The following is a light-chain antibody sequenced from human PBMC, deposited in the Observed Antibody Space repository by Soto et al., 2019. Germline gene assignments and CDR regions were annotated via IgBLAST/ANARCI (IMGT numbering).Light chain of an antibody. CDR3: QSYDSSLYVV. Sequence: QSVLTQPPSVSGDPGQRVTISCTGSSSNIGAGYDVHWYQQLPGTAPKLLIYGNSTRPSGVPDRFSGSKSGTSASLAITGLQAEYEADYYCQSYDSSLYVVFGGGTKLTVL. V-gene: IGLV1-40*01. CDR1: SSNIGAGYD. J-gene: IGLJ2*01. CDR2: GNS.